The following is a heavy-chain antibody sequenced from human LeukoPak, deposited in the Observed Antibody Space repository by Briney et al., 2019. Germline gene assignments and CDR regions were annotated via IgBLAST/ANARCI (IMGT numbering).Heavy chain of an antibody. CDR3: VRKASYYDSSEDGYFDL. CDR1: GFTFSSYA. D-gene: IGHD3-22*01. J-gene: IGHJ2*01. CDR2: SSSSGGTT. Sequence: GSLRLSCAASGFTFSSYAMTWVRQAPGRGLEWVSGSSSSGGTTYHADSVKGRFIISRDNSKNTLYLQMNSLRAEDTAVYYCVRKASYYDSSEDGYFDLWGRGTLVTVSS. V-gene: IGHV3-23*01.